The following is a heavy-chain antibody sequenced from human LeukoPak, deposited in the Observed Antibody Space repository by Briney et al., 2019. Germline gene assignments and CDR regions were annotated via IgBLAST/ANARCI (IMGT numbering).Heavy chain of an antibody. J-gene: IGHJ4*02. CDR3: ATYMYFRSGIFDY. CDR2: FDPEDGET. Sequence: ASVKVSCKVPGYTLTELSMHWVRQAPGKGLEWMGGFDPEDGETIYAQKFQGRVTMTEDTSTDTAYMELSSLRSEDTAVYYCATYMYFRSGIFDYWGQGTLVTVSS. CDR1: GYTLTELS. D-gene: IGHD3-3*01. V-gene: IGHV1-24*01.